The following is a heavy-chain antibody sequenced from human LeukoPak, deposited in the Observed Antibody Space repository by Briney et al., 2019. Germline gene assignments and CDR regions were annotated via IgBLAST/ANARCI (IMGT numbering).Heavy chain of an antibody. CDR2: IFYSGST. Sequence: GSLRLSCAASGFTVSNNYMSWVRQPPGKGLEWIAYIFYSGSTDYNPSLKSRVTISVDTSKNQFSLRLSSVTAADTAVYYCARHGDYSSGWYFSAFDIWGQGTMVTVSS. D-gene: IGHD6-19*01. CDR1: GFTVSNNY. CDR3: ARHGDYSSGWYFSAFDI. V-gene: IGHV4-59*08. J-gene: IGHJ3*02.